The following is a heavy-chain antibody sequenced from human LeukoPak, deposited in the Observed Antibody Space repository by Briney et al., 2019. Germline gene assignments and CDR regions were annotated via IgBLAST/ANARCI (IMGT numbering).Heavy chain of an antibody. CDR1: GGSINSYF. CDR2: THSSGNT. V-gene: IGHV4-4*07. D-gene: IGHD4-17*01. CDR3: GRDGALNYGDYWYFDL. J-gene: IGHJ2*01. Sequence: SETLSLTCTVSGGSINSYFWTWIRQSAGKGLECIGRTHSSGNTNYNPSLESRVTMSLDTSKNQFSLKLTSVTVADTAVYYCGRDGALNYGDYWYFDLWGRGTLVTVSS.